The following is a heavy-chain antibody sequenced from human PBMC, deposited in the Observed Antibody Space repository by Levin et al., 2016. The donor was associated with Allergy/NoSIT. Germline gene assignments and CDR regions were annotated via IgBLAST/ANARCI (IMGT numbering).Heavy chain of an antibody. J-gene: IGHJ6*03. CDR2: ITNGNNGGTT. CDR3: AKATTGSARPDYYFYMDV. D-gene: IGHD6-6*01. Sequence: GESLKISCAASGFTFSTYGMTWVRQAPGKGLEWVSSITNGNNGGTTYYADSVKGRFTISRDNSRNTLFLHMNNLRAEDTALYYCAKATTGSARPDYYFYMDVWGKGTTVTVSS. V-gene: IGHV3-23*01. CDR1: GFTFSTYG.